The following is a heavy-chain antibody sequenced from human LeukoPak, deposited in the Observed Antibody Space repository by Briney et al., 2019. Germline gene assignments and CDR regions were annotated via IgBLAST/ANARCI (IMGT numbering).Heavy chain of an antibody. J-gene: IGHJ4*02. D-gene: IGHD1-26*01. CDR2: INSDGSST. CDR1: GFTFISYW. CDR3: ARGYSGTYRIDY. V-gene: IGHV3-74*01. Sequence: GGSLRLSCAASGFTFISYWMHWVRQAPGKGLVWVSRINSDGSSTSYADSVKGRFTFSRDNAKNTLYLQMNSLRAEDTAVYYCARGYSGTYRIDYWGQGTLVTVSS.